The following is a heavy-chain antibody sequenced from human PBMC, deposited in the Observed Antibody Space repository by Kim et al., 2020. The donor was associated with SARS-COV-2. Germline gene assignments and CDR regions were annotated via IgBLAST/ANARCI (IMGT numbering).Heavy chain of an antibody. V-gene: IGHV1-8*01. CDR3: ARSSLLRSIFYYYYYMDV. CDR2: MNPNSGNT. D-gene: IGHD3-3*01. Sequence: ASVKVSCKASGYTFTSYDINWVRQATGQGLEWMGWMNPNSGNTGYAQKFQGRVTMTRNTSISTAYMELSSLRSEDTAVYYCARSSLLRSIFYYYYYMDVWGKGTTVTVSS. J-gene: IGHJ6*03. CDR1: GYTFTSYD.